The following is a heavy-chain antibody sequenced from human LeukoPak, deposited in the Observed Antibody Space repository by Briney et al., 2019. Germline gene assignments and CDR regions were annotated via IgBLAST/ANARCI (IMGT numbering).Heavy chain of an antibody. V-gene: IGHV4-59*01. D-gene: IGHD2-15*01. J-gene: IGHJ4*02. Sequence: SETLSLTCTVSGGSISSYYWSWIRQPPGKGLEWIGYIYYSGSTNYNPSLKSRVTVSVDTSKNQFSLKLSSVTAADTAVYYCARGSGGSCHDYWGQGTLVTVSS. CDR1: GGSISSYY. CDR2: IYYSGST. CDR3: ARGSGGSCHDY.